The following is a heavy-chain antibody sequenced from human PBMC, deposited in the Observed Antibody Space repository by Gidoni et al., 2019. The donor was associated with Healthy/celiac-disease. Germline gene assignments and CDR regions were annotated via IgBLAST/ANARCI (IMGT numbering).Heavy chain of an antibody. Sequence: QVQLVESGGGVVQPGRSLRLSCAASGFTFSSYAMHWVRQAPGKGLEWVAVRSYDGSNKYYADSVKGRFTISRDNSKNTLYLQMNSLRAEDTAVYYCARMREGTGGAIEYFDYWGQGTLVTVSS. J-gene: IGHJ4*02. D-gene: IGHD3-16*01. CDR3: ARMREGTGGAIEYFDY. CDR2: RSYDGSNK. V-gene: IGHV3-30-3*01. CDR1: GFTFSSYA.